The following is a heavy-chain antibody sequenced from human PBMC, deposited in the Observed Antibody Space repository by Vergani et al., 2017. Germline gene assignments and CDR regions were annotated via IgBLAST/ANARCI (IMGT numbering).Heavy chain of an antibody. V-gene: IGHV4-4*02. CDR2: IYHSGST. CDR1: GGSISSSNW. Sequence: QVQLQESGPGLVKPSQTLSLTCTVSGGSISSSNWWSWVRQPPGKGLEWIGEIYHSGSTNYNPSLKSRVTISVDKSKNQFSLKLSSVTAADTAVYYCARVIGGSCYRCWYFDLWGRGTLVTVSS. J-gene: IGHJ2*01. CDR3: ARVIGGSCYRCWYFDL. D-gene: IGHD2-15*01.